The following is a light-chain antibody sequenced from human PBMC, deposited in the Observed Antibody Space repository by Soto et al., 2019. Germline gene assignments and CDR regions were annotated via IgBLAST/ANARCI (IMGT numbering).Light chain of an antibody. J-gene: IGKJ1*01. CDR2: AAS. V-gene: IGKV1-39*01. CDR3: QQSYNIPRAT. CDR1: QSISIY. Sequence: DIHMTQSPSSLSASVGYRVTITCRXSQSISIYLNWYQQKPGKAPKVLIYAASSLQSGVPPRFSGSGSGTDFTLTISSLQPEDFATYFCQQSYNIPRATFGQGTKVDIK.